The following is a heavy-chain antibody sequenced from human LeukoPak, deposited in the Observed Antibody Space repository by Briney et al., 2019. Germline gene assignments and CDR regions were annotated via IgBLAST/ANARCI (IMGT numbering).Heavy chain of an antibody. V-gene: IGHV2-5*02. D-gene: IGHD3-3*01. CDR3: ARPLGVEPFFDY. J-gene: IGHJ4*02. CDR1: GFSLSTRGVG. CDR2: IYWDDDK. Sequence: SGPTLVKPTQTLTLTCTFSGFSLSTRGVGVGWIRQPPGKALEWLALIYWDDDKRYSPSLKSRLTITKDTSKNQVVLTMTNMDPVDTATYYCARPLGVEPFFDYWGQGTLVTVSS.